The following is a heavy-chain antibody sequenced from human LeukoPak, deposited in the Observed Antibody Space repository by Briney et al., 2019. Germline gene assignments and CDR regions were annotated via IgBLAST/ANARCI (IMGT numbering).Heavy chain of an antibody. CDR3: AKVEWPDAFSI. V-gene: IGHV3-23*01. CDR1: GFTFSSYA. D-gene: IGHD3-3*01. CDR2: ISGSGGST. Sequence: GGSLRLSCAASGFTFSSYAMSWVRQAPGKELEWVSAISGSGGSTYYADSVEGRFTISRDNSKNTLYLQMNSLRAEDTAIYYCAKVEWPDAFSIWGQGTMVTVSS. J-gene: IGHJ3*02.